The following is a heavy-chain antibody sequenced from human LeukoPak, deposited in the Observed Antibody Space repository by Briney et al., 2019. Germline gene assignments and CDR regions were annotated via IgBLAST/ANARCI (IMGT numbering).Heavy chain of an antibody. V-gene: IGHV4-4*09. CDR3: ATSHDVKTAPYDL. Sequence: KPSETLSLTCTVSGGFISSYCWSWVRQPPGKGLEWIGYIFTSGSTDYNPSLKSRVTMSVDTSKNQLSIELRFLTAADTAVYYCATSHDVKTAPYDLWGQGTLVTVSS. D-gene: IGHD2-21*01. CDR1: GGFISSYC. J-gene: IGHJ5*02. CDR2: IFTSGST.